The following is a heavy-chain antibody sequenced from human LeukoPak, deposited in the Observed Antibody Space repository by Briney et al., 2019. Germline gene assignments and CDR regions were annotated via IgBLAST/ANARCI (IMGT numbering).Heavy chain of an antibody. CDR2: ISGSGGST. D-gene: IGHD6-19*01. Sequence: GGSLRLSCAASGFTFGDYAMHWVRQAPGKGLEWVSAISGSGGSTYYADSVKGRFTISRDNSKNTLYLQMNSLRAEDAAVYYCAKTGYSSGWSYFFDYWGQGTLVTVSS. J-gene: IGHJ4*02. V-gene: IGHV3-23*01. CDR3: AKTGYSSGWSYFFDY. CDR1: GFTFGDYA.